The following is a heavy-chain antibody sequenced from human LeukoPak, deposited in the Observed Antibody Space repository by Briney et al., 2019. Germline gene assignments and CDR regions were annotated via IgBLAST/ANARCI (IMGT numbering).Heavy chain of an antibody. D-gene: IGHD1-14*01. CDR2: ISNSGDRT. CDR3: AKVMTTAQYYWYGTDV. V-gene: IGHV3-23*01. Sequence: GGSLRLSCAASGFTFSTYPMIWVRQAPGKGPEGVSSISNSGDRTYYADSVRGRFTTSRDNSKNTLYLQMNSLRVEDTAVYYCAKVMTTAQYYWYGTDVWGQGTTIAVSS. CDR1: GFTFSTYP. J-gene: IGHJ6*02.